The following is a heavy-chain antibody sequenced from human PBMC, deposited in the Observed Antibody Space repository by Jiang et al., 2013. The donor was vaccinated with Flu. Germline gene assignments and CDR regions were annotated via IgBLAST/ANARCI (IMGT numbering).Heavy chain of an antibody. Sequence: TLSLTCTVSGGSISSGDYYWSWIRQPPGKGLEWIGYIYYSGSTYYNPSLKSRVTISVDTSKNQFSLKLSSVTAADTAVYYCARVRAPRSGYYDILTGYYRGYFDYWGQGTLVTVSS. CDR2: IYYSGST. CDR1: GGSISSGDYY. V-gene: IGHV4-30-4*08. D-gene: IGHD3-9*01. CDR3: ARVRAPRSGYYDILTGYYRGYFDY. J-gene: IGHJ4*02.